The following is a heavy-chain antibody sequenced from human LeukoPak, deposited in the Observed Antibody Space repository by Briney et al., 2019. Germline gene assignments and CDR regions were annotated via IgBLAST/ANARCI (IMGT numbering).Heavy chain of an antibody. J-gene: IGHJ4*02. V-gene: IGHV3-30-3*01. Sequence: GRSLRLSCAASGFTFSSHAMHWVRQAPGKELEWLAVISDDGSNKYYADSVKGRFTISRDNSENTLYLQMNTLRAEDTAVYYCVKDRSGSWAFDYWGQGTLVTVSS. CDR2: ISDDGSNK. CDR1: GFTFSSHA. CDR3: VKDRSGSWAFDY. D-gene: IGHD1-26*01.